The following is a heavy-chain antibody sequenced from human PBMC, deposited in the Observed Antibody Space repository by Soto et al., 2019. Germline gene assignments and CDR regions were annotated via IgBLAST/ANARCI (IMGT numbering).Heavy chain of an antibody. CDR3: ARDAMVRGVSVYGMDV. D-gene: IGHD3-10*01. CDR2: INPNSGGT. Sequence: ASVKVSCKASGYTFTGYYMHCVRQAPGQGLEWMGWINPNSGGTNYAQKFQGRVTMTRDTSISTAYMELSRLRSDDTAVYYCARDAMVRGVSVYGMDVWGQGTTVTVSS. J-gene: IGHJ6*02. V-gene: IGHV1-2*02. CDR1: GYTFTGYY.